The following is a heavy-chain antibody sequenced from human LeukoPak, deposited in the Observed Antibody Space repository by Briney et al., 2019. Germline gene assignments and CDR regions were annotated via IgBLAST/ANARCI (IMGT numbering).Heavy chain of an antibody. CDR2: IIPIFGTA. D-gene: IGHD2-2*01. CDR1: VGTFSSYA. J-gene: IGHJ5*02. V-gene: IGHV1-69*13. Sequence: SVKVSCKASVGTFSSYAISWVRQAPGQGLEWMGGIIPIFGTANYAQKFQGRVTFTADESTSTAYMELSSLRSEDTAVYYCARAVVVVPAVGPLNWFDPWGQGTLVTVSS. CDR3: ARAVVVVPAVGPLNWFDP.